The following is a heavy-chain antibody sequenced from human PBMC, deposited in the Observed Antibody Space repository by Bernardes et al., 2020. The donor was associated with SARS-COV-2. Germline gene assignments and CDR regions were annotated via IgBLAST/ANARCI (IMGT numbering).Heavy chain of an antibody. CDR2: ISSSSSYI. CDR3: ARDPGVGYYDILTGYYNP. V-gene: IGHV3-21*01. D-gene: IGHD3-9*01. J-gene: IGHJ5*02. CDR1: GFTFSSYS. Sequence: GGSLRLSCAASGFTFSSYSMNWVRQAPGKGLEWVSSISSSSSYIYYADAVKGRFTISRDNAKNSLYLQMNSLRAEDTAVYYCARDPGVGYYDILTGYYNPWGQGTLVTVSS.